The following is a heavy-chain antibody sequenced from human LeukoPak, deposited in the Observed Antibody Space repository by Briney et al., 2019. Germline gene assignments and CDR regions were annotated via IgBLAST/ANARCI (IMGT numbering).Heavy chain of an antibody. J-gene: IGHJ4*02. CDR3: AKFRADSSGWPFDY. CDR2: ISYDGSNK. Sequence: GRSLRLSCAASGFTFSSYAIHWVRQAPGKGLEWVAVISYDGSNKYYADSVKGRFAISRDNSKDTLYLQMNSLRAEDTAIYYCAKFRADSSGWPFDYWGQGTLVTVSS. V-gene: IGHV3-30-3*02. D-gene: IGHD6-19*01. CDR1: GFTFSSYA.